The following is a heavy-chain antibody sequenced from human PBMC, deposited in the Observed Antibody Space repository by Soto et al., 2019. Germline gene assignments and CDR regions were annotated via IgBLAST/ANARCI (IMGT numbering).Heavy chain of an antibody. Sequence: QVQLVQSGAEVKKPGSSVKVSCKASGGTFSSYTVSWVRQAPGQGLEWMGRTIPILGLAYYSQKFQGRVTITADKSTGTAYMERSSLRSDYTALYYCPIMSAGSPDLPFYGRDGWGQGTTVSVSS. J-gene: IGHJ6*02. D-gene: IGHD6-6*01. CDR3: PIMSAGSPDLPFYGRDG. CDR2: TIPILGLA. V-gene: IGHV1-69*02. CDR1: GGTFSSYT.